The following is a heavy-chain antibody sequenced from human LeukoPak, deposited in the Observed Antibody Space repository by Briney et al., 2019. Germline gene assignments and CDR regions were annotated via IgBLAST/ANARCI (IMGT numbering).Heavy chain of an antibody. CDR1: GGSISSYY. D-gene: IGHD3-3*01. CDR2: IYYSGST. V-gene: IGHV4-59*01. Sequence: PSETLSLTCTVSGGSISSYYWSWIRQPPGKGLEWIGNIYYSGSTKYKLSLKSRVTISVDTSKNQFSLKLSSVTAADTAVYYCARGRFLDAFDTWGQGTMVTVSS. J-gene: IGHJ3*02. CDR3: ARGRFLDAFDT.